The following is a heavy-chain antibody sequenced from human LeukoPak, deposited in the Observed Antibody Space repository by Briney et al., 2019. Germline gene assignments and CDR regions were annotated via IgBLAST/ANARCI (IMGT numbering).Heavy chain of an antibody. J-gene: IGHJ5*02. Sequence: PGGSLRLSCAASGFTFDDYTMHWVRQAPGKGLEWVSLISWDGGSTYYADSVKGRFTISRDNSKNSLYLQMNSLRTEDTALYYCAKDRRAGTVRGWFDPWGQGTLVTVSS. D-gene: IGHD3-10*01. CDR2: ISWDGGST. V-gene: IGHV3-43*01. CDR1: GFTFDDYT. CDR3: AKDRRAGTVRGWFDP.